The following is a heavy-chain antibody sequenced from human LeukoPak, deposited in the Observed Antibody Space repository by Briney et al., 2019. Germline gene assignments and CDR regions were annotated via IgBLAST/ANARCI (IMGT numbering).Heavy chain of an antibody. CDR3: ARAVDYDILTGYYTGYYYYYYMDV. CDR2: ISSSGSTI. J-gene: IGHJ6*03. CDR1: GFTFSDYY. D-gene: IGHD3-9*01. V-gene: IGHV3-11*01. Sequence: PGGSLRLSCAASGFTFSDYYMSWIRQAPGKGLEWVSYISSSGSTIYYADSVKGRFTISRDNAKNSLYLQMNSLRAEDTAVYYCARAVDYDILTGYYTGYYYYYYMDVWGKGTTVTISS.